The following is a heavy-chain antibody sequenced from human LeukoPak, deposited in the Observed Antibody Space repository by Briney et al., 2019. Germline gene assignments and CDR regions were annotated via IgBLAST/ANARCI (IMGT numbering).Heavy chain of an antibody. CDR3: ARAYDPQSPAPGPAADY. J-gene: IGHJ4*02. V-gene: IGHV3-7*01. Sequence: PGGSLRLSCAASGFTFSSYWMSWVRQAPGKGLEWVANIKQDGSEKYYVDSVKGRFTISRDNAKNSLYLQMNSLRAEDTAVYYCARAYDPQSPAPGPAADYWGQGTLVTVSS. CDR2: IKQDGSEK. CDR1: GFTFSSYW. D-gene: IGHD3-22*01.